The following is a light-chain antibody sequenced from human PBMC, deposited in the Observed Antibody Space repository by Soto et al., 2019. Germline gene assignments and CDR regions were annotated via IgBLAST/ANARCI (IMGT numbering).Light chain of an antibody. CDR3: CSYAGSSYV. J-gene: IGLJ1*01. CDR2: EGS. V-gene: IGLV2-23*01. CDR1: SCDVGSYNL. Sequence: QSVLTQPASVSGSPGQSVTIYCTGTSCDVGSYNLVSWYQQHPGKAPKLMIYEGSKRPSGVSNRFSGSKSGNTESLTISGLQAEDEADYYCCSYAGSSYVFGTGTKVTVL.